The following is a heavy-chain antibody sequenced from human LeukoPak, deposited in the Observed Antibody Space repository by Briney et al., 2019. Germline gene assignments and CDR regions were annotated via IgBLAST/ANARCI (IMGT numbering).Heavy chain of an antibody. D-gene: IGHD2-15*01. CDR2: IGTAGDT. CDR1: GFTFSAYD. CDR3: ARGLGYCSGGNCYSAFDI. Sequence: PGGSLRLSCAASGFTFSAYDMHWVRQTTGRGLEWVSAIGTAGDTYYPDSVKGRFTISREDAKNYLYLQMNSLTAGDTAVYYCARGLGYCSGGNCYSAFDIWGQGTLVTCSS. J-gene: IGHJ3*02. V-gene: IGHV3-13*01.